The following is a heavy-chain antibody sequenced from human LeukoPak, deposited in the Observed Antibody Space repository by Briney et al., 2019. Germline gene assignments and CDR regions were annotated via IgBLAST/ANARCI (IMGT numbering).Heavy chain of an antibody. CDR1: GFTVSTNY. Sequence: GGSLRLSCAASGFTVSTNYMSWVRQAPGKGLEWVSVIYSGDNTYYADSVKGRFTISRDISKNTLYLQMNSLRAEDTAVYYCAKELELQSYYYYYMDVWGKGTTVTVSS. V-gene: IGHV3-66*01. D-gene: IGHD1-7*01. CDR2: IYSGDNT. J-gene: IGHJ6*03. CDR3: AKELELQSYYYYYMDV.